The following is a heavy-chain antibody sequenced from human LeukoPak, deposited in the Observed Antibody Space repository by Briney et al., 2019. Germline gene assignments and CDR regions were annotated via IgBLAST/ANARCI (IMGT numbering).Heavy chain of an antibody. J-gene: IGHJ4*02. Sequence: GGSLRLSCAASGFTFDDYAMHWVRHAPGKGLEWVSGISWNSGSIGYADSVKGRFTISRDNAKNSLYLQMNSLRAEDTALYYCTRAVAGTGYYFDYWGQGTLVTVSS. CDR1: GFTFDDYA. D-gene: IGHD6-19*01. CDR3: TRAVAGTGYYFDY. V-gene: IGHV3-9*01. CDR2: ISWNSGSI.